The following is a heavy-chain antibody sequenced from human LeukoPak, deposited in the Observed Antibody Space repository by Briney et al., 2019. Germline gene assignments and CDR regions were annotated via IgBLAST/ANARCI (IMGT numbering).Heavy chain of an antibody. Sequence: ASVTVSCKASGYTFTSYGISWVRQAPGQGLEWMGWISAYNGNTNYAQKLQGRVTMTTDTSTSTAYMELRSLRSDDTAVYYCARDVRARPIVVVPAATPYTYYYYGMDVWGQGTTVTVSS. CDR2: ISAYNGNT. V-gene: IGHV1-18*01. D-gene: IGHD2-2*01. J-gene: IGHJ6*02. CDR3: ARDVRARPIVVVPAATPYTYYYYGMDV. CDR1: GYTFTSYG.